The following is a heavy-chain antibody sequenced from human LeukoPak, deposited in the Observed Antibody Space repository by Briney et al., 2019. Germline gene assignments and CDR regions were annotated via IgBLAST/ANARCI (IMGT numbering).Heavy chain of an antibody. D-gene: IGHD4-17*01. J-gene: IGHJ4*02. Sequence: GGSLRLSCAASGFTFSSYSMNWARQAPGKGLELVSYISYSSSTIYYADSVKGRFTISRDNAKNSLYLQMDSLRAEDTAVYYCARDRLHYGEYEKTFDYWGQGTLVTVSS. V-gene: IGHV3-48*01. CDR2: ISYSSSTI. CDR3: ARDRLHYGEYEKTFDY. CDR1: GFTFSSYS.